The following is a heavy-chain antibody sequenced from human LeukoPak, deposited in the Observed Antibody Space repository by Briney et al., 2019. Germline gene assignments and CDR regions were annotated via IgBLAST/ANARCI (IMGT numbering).Heavy chain of an antibody. CDR1: GFTFSRYW. CDR2: IKEDGSAK. Sequence: PGGSLRLSCTASGFTFSRYWMTWDRQAPGKGMEWVANIKEDGSAKYYVDSMKGRFTISRDNAKNSLYLQINSLRAEDTAVYYCARDSPGYGGYSYWGLGTLVTVSS. J-gene: IGHJ4*02. V-gene: IGHV3-7*04. CDR3: ARDSPGYGGYSY. D-gene: IGHD5-12*01.